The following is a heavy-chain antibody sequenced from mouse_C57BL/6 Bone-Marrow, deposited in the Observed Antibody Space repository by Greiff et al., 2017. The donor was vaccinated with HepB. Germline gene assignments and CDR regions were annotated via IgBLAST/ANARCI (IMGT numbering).Heavy chain of an antibody. Sequence: QVQLKESGAELVRPGTSVKVSCKASGYAFTNYLIEWVKQRPGQGLEWIGVINPGSGGTNYNEKFKGKTTLTAAKSSSTAYMQLSSLTSEDSAVYFCARDDYDAMDYWGQGTAVTVSS. CDR3: ARDDYDAMDY. J-gene: IGHJ4*01. V-gene: IGHV1-54*01. CDR1: GYAFTNYL. CDR2: INPGSGGT.